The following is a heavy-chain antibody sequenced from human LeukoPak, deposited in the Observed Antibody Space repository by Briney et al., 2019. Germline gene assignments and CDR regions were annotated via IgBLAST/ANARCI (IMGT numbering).Heavy chain of an antibody. J-gene: IGHJ5*02. Sequence: SQTLSLTCTVSGGSISSGGYYWSWIRQHPGKGLEWIGYMYYSGSTYYNPPLKSRVTISVDTSKNQFSLKLSSVTAADTAVYYCARALGATMVRGVIGKLNWFDPWGQGTLVTVSS. CDR1: GGSISSGGYY. CDR2: MYYSGST. CDR3: ARALGATMVRGVIGKLNWFDP. D-gene: IGHD3-10*01. V-gene: IGHV4-31*03.